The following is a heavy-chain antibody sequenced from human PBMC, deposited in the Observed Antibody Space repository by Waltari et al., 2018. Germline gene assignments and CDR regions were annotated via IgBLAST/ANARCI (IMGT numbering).Heavy chain of an antibody. V-gene: IGHV2-5*02. D-gene: IGHD6-13*01. CDR3: AHREVGVSVGSGWYGGYFDF. CDR1: GFSIGTSLVG. CDR2: IYWDDDK. Sequence: QITLKESGPTLVQPTQTLTVTCTFSGFSIGTSLVGVGWFRQPPGKALEWLALIYWDDDKRYNPSLKSRLFVSKDTSKDQVVLTLVNMNPVDAGTYYCAHREVGVSVGSGWYGGYFDFWGQGLPVTVSS. J-gene: IGHJ4*02.